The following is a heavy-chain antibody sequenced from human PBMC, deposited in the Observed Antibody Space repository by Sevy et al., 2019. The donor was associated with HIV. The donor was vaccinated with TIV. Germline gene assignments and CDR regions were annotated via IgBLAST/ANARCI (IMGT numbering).Heavy chain of an antibody. J-gene: IGHJ4*02. D-gene: IGHD3-3*01. V-gene: IGHV5-51*01. CDR3: ASTWYYDFWSGYYTFDY. CDR1: GYSFTSYW. Sequence: GESLKISCKGSGYSFTSYWIGWVRQMPGKGLEWMGIIYPGDSDTRYSPSFQGQVTISADKSISTAYLQWSSLKASDTAMYYCASTWYYDFWSGYYTFDYWGQRTLVTVSS. CDR2: IYPGDSDT.